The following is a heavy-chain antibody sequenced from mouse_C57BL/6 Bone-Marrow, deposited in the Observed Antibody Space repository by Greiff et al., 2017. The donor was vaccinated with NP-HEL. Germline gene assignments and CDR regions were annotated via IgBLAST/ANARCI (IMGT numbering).Heavy chain of an antibody. CDR1: GYTFTDYY. CDR2: IFPGSGST. CDR3: ARPYCYGSSYDRYFDV. Sequence: VQLQQSGPELVKPGASVKISCKASGYTFTDYYINWVKQRPGQGLEWIGWIFPGSGSTYYNEKFKGKATLTVDKSSSTAYMLLSSLTSEDSAVYFCARPYCYGSSYDRYFDVWGTGTTVTVSS. J-gene: IGHJ1*03. V-gene: IGHV1-75*01. D-gene: IGHD1-1*01.